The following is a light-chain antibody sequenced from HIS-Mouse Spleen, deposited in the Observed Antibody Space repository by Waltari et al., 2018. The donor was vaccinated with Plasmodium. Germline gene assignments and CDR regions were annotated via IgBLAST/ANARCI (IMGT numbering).Light chain of an antibody. J-gene: IGLJ3*02. CDR1: ALPKNY. CDR3: YSTDSSGNHRV. V-gene: IGLV3-10*01. CDR2: EDS. Sequence: SYELTQPPSVSVSPGQTARITCSGDALPKNYAYWYQQKSGQAPVLVIYEDSKRPSGIHQRCSGSSSGTIATLTISGAQVEDEADYYCYSTDSSGNHRVCGGGTKLTVL.